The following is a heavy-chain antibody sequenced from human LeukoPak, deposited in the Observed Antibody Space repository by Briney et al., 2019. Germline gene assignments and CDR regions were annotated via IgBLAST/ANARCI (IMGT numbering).Heavy chain of an antibody. Sequence: ASVKVSCKASGGSFSNYAISWVRQAPGQGLEWMGWINPNSGGTNYAQKFQGRVTMTRDMSMSTAYMELSRLRSVDTAVYYCAGEDNSSGYRPFDIWGQGTMVTVPS. CDR1: GGSFSNYA. V-gene: IGHV1-2*02. CDR2: INPNSGGT. D-gene: IGHD3-22*01. J-gene: IGHJ3*02. CDR3: AGEDNSSGYRPFDI.